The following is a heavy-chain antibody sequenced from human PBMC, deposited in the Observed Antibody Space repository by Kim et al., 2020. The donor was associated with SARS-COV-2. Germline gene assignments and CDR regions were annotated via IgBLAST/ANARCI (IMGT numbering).Heavy chain of an antibody. CDR1: GGSFSGYY. V-gene: IGHV4-34*01. CDR2: INHSGST. J-gene: IGHJ6*02. Sequence: SETLSLTCAVYGGSFSGYYWNWIRQPPGKGLEWIGEINHSGSTNYNPSLKSRVTISVDTSKNQFSLKLSSVTAADTAVYYCARIGGLYSSSSSYYYYYGMDAWGQGTTVTVSS. D-gene: IGHD6-6*01. CDR3: ARIGGLYSSSSSYYYYYGMDA.